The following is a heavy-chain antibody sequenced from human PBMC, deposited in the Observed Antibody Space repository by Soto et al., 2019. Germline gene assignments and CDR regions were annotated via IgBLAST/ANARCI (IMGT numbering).Heavy chain of an antibody. CDR2: FDPEDGET. V-gene: IGHV1-24*01. Sequence: GASVKVSCKVSGYTLTELSMHWVRQAPGKGLEWMGGFDPEDGETIYAQKFQGRVTMTEDTSTDTAYMELSSLRSEDTAVYYCATVGVTIFGVVITEKWFDPWGQGTLVTVSS. CDR3: ATVGVTIFGVVITEKWFDP. CDR1: GYTLTELS. J-gene: IGHJ5*02. D-gene: IGHD3-3*01.